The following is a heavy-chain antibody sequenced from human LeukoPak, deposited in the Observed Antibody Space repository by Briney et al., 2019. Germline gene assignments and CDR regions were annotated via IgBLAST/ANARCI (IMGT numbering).Heavy chain of an antibody. D-gene: IGHD4-23*01. CDR1: GFTFSNYG. J-gene: IGHJ4*02. CDR2: IGTTTSTI. V-gene: IGHV3-48*02. Sequence: PGGSLRLSCAASGFTFSNYGMNWVRQAPGKGLEWVSYIGTTTSTIYYADSLKGRFTISRDNAKNSLYLQMNSLRDEDTAVYYCARHDYGGNSGDYWGQGPLVTVSS. CDR3: ARHDYGGNSGDY.